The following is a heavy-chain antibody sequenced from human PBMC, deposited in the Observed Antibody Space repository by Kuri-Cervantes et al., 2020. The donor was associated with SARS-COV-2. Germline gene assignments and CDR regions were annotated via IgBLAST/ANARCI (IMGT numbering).Heavy chain of an antibody. CDR1: GFIFSDYY. CDR2: ISSSGRTI. CDR3: ARIYSSGWYLGNGVDY. V-gene: IGHV3-11*04. D-gene: IGHD6-19*01. Sequence: GGSLRLSCAASGFIFSDYYMSWIRQAPGKGLEWVAYISSSGRTIYYADSVKGRFTISRDNSKNTLYLQMNSLRAEDTAVYYCARIYSSGWYLGNGVDYWGQGTLVTVSS. J-gene: IGHJ4*02.